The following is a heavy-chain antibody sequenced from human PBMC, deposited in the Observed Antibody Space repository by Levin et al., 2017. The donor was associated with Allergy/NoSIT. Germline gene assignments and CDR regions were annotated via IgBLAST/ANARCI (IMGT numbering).Heavy chain of an antibody. D-gene: IGHD3-10*01. CDR2: ISPDGSEK. Sequence: GGSLRLSCAASGFTFSNYWMSWVRQAPGKGLEWVANISPDGSEKYYVDSVKGRFTFSRDNAKNSLYLQMNSLRADDTAVYYCAKSGSGRYMDVWGQGSTVTVYS. J-gene: IGHJ6*02. V-gene: IGHV3-7*01. CDR3: AKSGSGRYMDV. CDR1: GFTFSNYW.